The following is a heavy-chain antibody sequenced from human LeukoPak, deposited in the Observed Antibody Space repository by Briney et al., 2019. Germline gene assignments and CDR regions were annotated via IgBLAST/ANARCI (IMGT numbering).Heavy chain of an antibody. CDR3: ASKLWFWEFPFDY. Sequence: ASVKVSCKASGYTFTSYDFNWVRQATGQGLEWMGWMNPNSGNTGYAQKFQGGVTMTRNTSISTAYMELSSLRSEDTAVYFCASKLWFWEFPFDYWGQGALFTVSS. D-gene: IGHD3-10*01. J-gene: IGHJ4*02. CDR1: GYTFTSYD. CDR2: MNPNSGNT. V-gene: IGHV1-8*01.